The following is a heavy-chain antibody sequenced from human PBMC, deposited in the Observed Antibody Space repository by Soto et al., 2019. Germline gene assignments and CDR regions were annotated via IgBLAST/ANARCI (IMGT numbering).Heavy chain of an antibody. V-gene: IGHV4-39*01. CDR3: ARSRGIVVVPAAMLNWFDP. J-gene: IGHJ5*02. D-gene: IGHD2-2*01. Sequence: QLQLQESGPGLVKPSETLSLTCTVSGGSISSSSYYWGWIRQPPGKGLEWIGSIYYSGSTYYNPSLKSRVARSVDTSKNQFSLKLSSVTAADTAVYYCARSRGIVVVPAAMLNWFDPWGQGTLVTVSS. CDR2: IYYSGST. CDR1: GGSISSSSYY.